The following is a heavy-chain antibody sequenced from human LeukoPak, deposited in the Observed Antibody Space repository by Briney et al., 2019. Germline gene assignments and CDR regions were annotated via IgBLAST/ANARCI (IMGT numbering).Heavy chain of an antibody. Sequence: PGGSLRLSCAASGFTFSSYWMYWARQAPGKGLEWVANIKQDGSEKHYVDSVKGRFTISRDNAKNSMFLQMSSLRAEDTAVYYCARAYIGSFDYWGQGTLVTVSS. CDR2: IKQDGSEK. CDR1: GFTFSSYW. V-gene: IGHV3-7*05. J-gene: IGHJ4*02. CDR3: ARAYIGSFDY. D-gene: IGHD5/OR15-5a*01.